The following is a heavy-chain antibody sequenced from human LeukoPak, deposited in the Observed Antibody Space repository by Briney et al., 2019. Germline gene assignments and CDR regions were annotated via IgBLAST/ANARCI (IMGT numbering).Heavy chain of an antibody. Sequence: SETLSLTCAVYGGSFSGYYWSWIRQPPGKGLEWIGEINHSGSTNYNPSLKSRVTISVDTSKNQFSLRLTSVTAADTAVYYCARAGRWEGRPHAFDIWGQGTMVSVSS. CDR1: GGSFSGYY. CDR3: ARAGRWEGRPHAFDI. CDR2: INHSGST. V-gene: IGHV4-34*01. J-gene: IGHJ3*02. D-gene: IGHD1-26*01.